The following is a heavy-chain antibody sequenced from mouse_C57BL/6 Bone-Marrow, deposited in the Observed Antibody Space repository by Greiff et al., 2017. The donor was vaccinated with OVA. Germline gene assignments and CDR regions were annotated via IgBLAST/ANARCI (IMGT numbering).Heavy chain of an antibody. J-gene: IGHJ3*01. Sequence: EVKLQESGGGLVKPGGSLKLSCAASGFTFSSYTMSWVRQTPEKRLEWVATISGGGGNTYYPDSVKGRFTISRDNAKNTLYLQMSSLRSEDTALYYCARRGYGSSPFAYWGQGTLVTVSA. V-gene: IGHV5-9*01. CDR2: ISGGGGNT. CDR3: ARRGYGSSPFAY. CDR1: GFTFSSYT. D-gene: IGHD1-1*01.